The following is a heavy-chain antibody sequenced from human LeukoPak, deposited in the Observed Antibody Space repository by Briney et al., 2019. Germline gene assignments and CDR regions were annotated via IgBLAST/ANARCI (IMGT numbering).Heavy chain of an antibody. D-gene: IGHD3-22*01. V-gene: IGHV1-18*01. Sequence: ASVKVSCKASGYTFTSYGISWVRQAPGQGLEWMGWISAYNGNTNYAQKFQGRVTMTRDTSTSTVYMELSSLRSEDTAVYYCARDPLGDYDSSGYYYVVYWGQGTLVTVSS. CDR2: ISAYNGNT. J-gene: IGHJ4*02. CDR3: ARDPLGDYDSSGYYYVVY. CDR1: GYTFTSYG.